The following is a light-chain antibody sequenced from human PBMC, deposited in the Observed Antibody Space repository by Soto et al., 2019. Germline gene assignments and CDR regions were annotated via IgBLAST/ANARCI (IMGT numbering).Light chain of an antibody. V-gene: IGLV1-44*01. J-gene: IGLJ2*01. CDR2: SKD. CDR3: AAWDDSLNGVV. Sequence: QSVLTQPPSASGTPGQRFTISCSGSSSNMGSNIVNWYQQLPGAAPKLLIYSKDQRPSGVPDRFSGSKSGTSASLAISGLQSEDEADYYCAAWDDSLNGVVFGGRTKLTVL. CDR1: SSNMGSNI.